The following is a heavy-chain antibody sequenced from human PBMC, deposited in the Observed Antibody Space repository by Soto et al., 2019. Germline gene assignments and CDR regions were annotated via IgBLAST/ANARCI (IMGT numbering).Heavy chain of an antibody. D-gene: IGHD1-1*01. CDR3: ARLERRAVDGHWAYFDR. J-gene: IGHJ4*02. Sequence: EVQLVQSGAEVKKPGESLRISYAGSGYIFTNYWIGWVRQMPGKGLDYMGIIYPTDSDTKYAPSFQGQVTISADKSISTAYLQWSSLKASDTAVYYCARLERRAVDGHWAYFDRWGQGTLVTVSS. CDR1: GYIFTNYW. V-gene: IGHV5-51*01. CDR2: IYPTDSDT.